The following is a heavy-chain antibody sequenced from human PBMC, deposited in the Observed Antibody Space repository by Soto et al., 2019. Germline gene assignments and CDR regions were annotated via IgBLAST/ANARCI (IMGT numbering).Heavy chain of an antibody. V-gene: IGHV1-18*01. CDR3: ARSSSYYFIDDY. CDR2: ISAYNGNT. J-gene: IGHJ4*02. Sequence: VASVKVSCKASGYTFTSYGISWVRQAPGQGLEWMGWISAYNGNTNYAQKLQGRVTMTTDASTSTAYMELRSLRSDDTAVYYCARSSSYYFIDDYWGQGTLVTVS. D-gene: IGHD3-22*01. CDR1: GYTFTSYG.